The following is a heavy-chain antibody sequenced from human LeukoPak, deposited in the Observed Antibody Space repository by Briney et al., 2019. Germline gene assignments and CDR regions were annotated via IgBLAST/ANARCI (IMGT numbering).Heavy chain of an antibody. V-gene: IGHV7-4-1*02. Sequence: ASVKVSCKASGGTFSSYAISWVRQAPGQGLEWMGWINTNTGNSTYAQGFTGRFVFSLDTSVSTAYLQISSLKAEDTAVYYCARGLYYYDSSGYYHNWFDPWGQGTLVTVSS. CDR3: ARGLYYYDSSGYYHNWFDP. CDR2: INTNTGNS. CDR1: GGTFSSYA. D-gene: IGHD3-22*01. J-gene: IGHJ5*02.